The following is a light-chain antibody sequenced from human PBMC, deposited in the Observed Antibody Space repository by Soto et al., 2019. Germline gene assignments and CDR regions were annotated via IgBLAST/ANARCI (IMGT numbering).Light chain of an antibody. J-gene: IGKJ1*01. V-gene: IGKV3-15*01. CDR3: HQYNRCLGT. CDR1: QSVSSE. CDR2: GAS. Sequence: EIWMTQSPPTLSVSPVEGATLYYRAGQSVSSELAWYQQKPDQAPRLLIYGASTRATGITARFRGIGSGTEFTLIISSLQSEDSEGYYCHQYNRCLGTVGIATKFDIX.